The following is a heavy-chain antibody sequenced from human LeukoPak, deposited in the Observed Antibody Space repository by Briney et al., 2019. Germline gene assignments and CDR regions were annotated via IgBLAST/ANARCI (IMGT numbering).Heavy chain of an antibody. CDR1: GFTFRSYG. Sequence: GGSLRLSCAASGFTFRSYGMHWVRQAPGKGLEWVAVISYDGSYKYYADSVKGRFTISRDNSQNTLYLQMNSLRAEDTALYSCAKNGAGTYCTNGVCYPDYWGQGTQVTVSS. D-gene: IGHD2-8*01. V-gene: IGHV3-30*18. CDR3: AKNGAGTYCTNGVCYPDY. J-gene: IGHJ4*02. CDR2: ISYDGSYK.